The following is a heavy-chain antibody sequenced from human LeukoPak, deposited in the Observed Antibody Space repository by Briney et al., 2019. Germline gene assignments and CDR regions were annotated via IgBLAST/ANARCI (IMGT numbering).Heavy chain of an antibody. CDR2: IYYSGST. D-gene: IGHD3-10*01. CDR3: ARGAPNPTLRWFGELLYYFDY. Sequence: PSETLSLTCTVSGGSISSSSYYWGWIRQPPGKGLEWIGSIYYSGSTYYSPSLKSRVTISVDTSKNQFSLKLSSVTAADTAVYYCARGAPNPTLRWFGELLYYFDYWGQGTLVTVSS. CDR1: GGSISSSSYY. V-gene: IGHV4-39*07. J-gene: IGHJ4*02.